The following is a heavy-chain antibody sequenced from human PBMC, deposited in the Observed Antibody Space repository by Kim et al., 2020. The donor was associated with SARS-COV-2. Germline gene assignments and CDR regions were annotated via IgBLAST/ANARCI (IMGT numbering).Heavy chain of an antibody. CDR1: SGSFSDYS. Sequence: SETLSITCSLSSGSFSDYSWTWIRQSPGKGLQWIGNILTTGRTNYNPSLRSRVTISLDTSRNQFSLRLTSVTDAEPAVYFCARDRVIHQKVELRKNYY. CDR2: ILTTGRT. CDR3: ARDRVIHQKVELRKNYY. V-gene: IGHV4-59*01. D-gene: IGHD1-7*01. J-gene: IGHJ6*01.